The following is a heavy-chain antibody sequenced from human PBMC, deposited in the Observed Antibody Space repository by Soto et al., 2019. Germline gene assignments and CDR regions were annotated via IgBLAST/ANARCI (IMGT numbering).Heavy chain of an antibody. Sequence: GGSLRLSCAASGFTFSSYSMNWVRQAPGKGLEWVSSISSSSSYIYYADSVKGRFTISRDNAKNSLYLQMNSLRAEDTAVYYCASYYDSSGPESFYFDYWGQGTLVTVSS. J-gene: IGHJ4*02. D-gene: IGHD3-22*01. CDR2: ISSSSSYI. CDR1: GFTFSSYS. V-gene: IGHV3-21*01. CDR3: ASYYDSSGPESFYFDY.